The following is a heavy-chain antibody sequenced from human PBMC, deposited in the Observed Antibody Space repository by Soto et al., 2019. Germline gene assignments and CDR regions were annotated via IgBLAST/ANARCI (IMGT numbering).Heavy chain of an antibody. D-gene: IGHD3-10*01. V-gene: IGHV3-7*01. CDR3: ARDPEYYGSGSMDV. CDR2: IKQDGSEK. J-gene: IGHJ6*03. CDR1: GFTFSSYW. Sequence: QPGGSLRLSCAASGFTFSSYWMSWVRQAPGKGLEWVANIKQDGSEKYYVDSVKGRFTISRDNAKNSLYLQMNSLRAEDTAVYYCARDPEYYGSGSMDVWGKGTTVTVSS.